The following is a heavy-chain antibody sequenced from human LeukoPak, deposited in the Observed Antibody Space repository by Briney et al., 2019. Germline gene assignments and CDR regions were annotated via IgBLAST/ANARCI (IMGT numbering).Heavy chain of an antibody. J-gene: IGHJ4*02. D-gene: IGHD1-26*01. CDR3: ARSVGSERDFDY. CDR2: IYYSGST. Sequence: PSETLSLTCTVSGGSISSYYWSWIRQPPGKGLEWIGYIYYSGSTNYNPSLKSRVTITVDTSKNQFSLKLSSVTAADTAVYYCARSVGSERDFDYWGQGTLVTVSS. CDR1: GGSISSYY. V-gene: IGHV4-59*01.